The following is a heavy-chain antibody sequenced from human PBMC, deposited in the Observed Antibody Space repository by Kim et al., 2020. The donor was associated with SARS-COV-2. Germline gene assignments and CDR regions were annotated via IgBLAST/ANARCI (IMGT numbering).Heavy chain of an antibody. CDR2: IYDSGST. CDR1: GGSISSDY. CDR3: SIGAGY. D-gene: IGHD6-19*01. J-gene: IGHJ4*01. V-gene: IGHV4-59*01. Sequence: SETLSLTCTASGGSISSDYWSWIRQPPGKGLEWIGYIYDSGSTSYNPSLMSRVTISLDTTTNHFSLQLSSVTAADTAVYFCSIGAGYWGHGTLVSVSP.